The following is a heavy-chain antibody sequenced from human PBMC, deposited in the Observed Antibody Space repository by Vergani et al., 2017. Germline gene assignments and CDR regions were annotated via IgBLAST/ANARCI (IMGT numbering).Heavy chain of an antibody. J-gene: IGHJ5*02. CDR1: GASIRSSNYY. V-gene: IGHV4-39*01. D-gene: IGHD3-3*01. Sequence: QLQLQESGPGLVKPSATLSLTCSVSGASIRSSNYYWGWIRQPPGKGLELIASIYYSGSTYYNPSLKSRVTISVDTSKNQSSLKLSSLTAADTAVYFCARHSTVEWLIKLGWIDPWGQGILVTVSS. CDR3: ARHSTVEWLIKLGWIDP. CDR2: IYYSGST.